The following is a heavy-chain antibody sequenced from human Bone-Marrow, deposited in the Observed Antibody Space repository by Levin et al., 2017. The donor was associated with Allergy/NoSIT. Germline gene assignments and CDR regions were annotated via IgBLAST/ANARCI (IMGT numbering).Heavy chain of an antibody. J-gene: IGHJ3*02. CDR2: IKPKAYGETT. V-gene: IGHV3-49*04. CDR3: TRARYCNSVSCDGFDI. D-gene: IGHD2/OR15-2a*01. CDR1: DFAFPDYA. Sequence: QLGESLKISCTASDFAFPDYALNWVRQAPGKGLEWVGFIKPKAYGETTEYAASVKGRLTISRDDSKSIAYLQMNSLKTEDTAVYYCTRARYCNSVSCDGFDIWGQGTMITVSS.